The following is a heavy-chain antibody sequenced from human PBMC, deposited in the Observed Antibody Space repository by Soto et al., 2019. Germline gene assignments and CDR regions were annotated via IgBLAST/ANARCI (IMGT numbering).Heavy chain of an antibody. J-gene: IGHJ4*02. Sequence: QVQLVESGGGVVQPGRSLRLSCAASGFTFSSYAMHWVRQAPGKGLEWVAVISYDGSNKYYADSVKGRFTISRDNSKNTLYLQMNSLRAEDTAVYYCAREHYYDSSGYYPTFDYWGQGTLVTVSS. V-gene: IGHV3-30-3*01. D-gene: IGHD3-22*01. CDR3: AREHYYDSSGYYPTFDY. CDR2: ISYDGSNK. CDR1: GFTFSSYA.